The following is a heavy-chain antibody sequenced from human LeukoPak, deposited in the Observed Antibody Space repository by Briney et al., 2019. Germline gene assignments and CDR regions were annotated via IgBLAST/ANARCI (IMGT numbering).Heavy chain of an antibody. CDR2: IYSGGTT. V-gene: IGHV3-66*01. CDR3: ARGAITMVRAWEFDY. Sequence: GGPLRLSCAASGFTVSTKHMSWVRQTPGKGLEWVSVIYSGGTTYYADSVKGRVTISRDNSKNTLYLQMNSLRVEDTAVYYCARGAITMVRAWEFDYWGQGTLVTVSS. D-gene: IGHD3-10*01. J-gene: IGHJ4*02. CDR1: GFTVSTKH.